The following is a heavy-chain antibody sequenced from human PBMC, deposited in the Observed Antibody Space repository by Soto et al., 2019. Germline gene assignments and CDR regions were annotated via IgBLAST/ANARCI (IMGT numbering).Heavy chain of an antibody. V-gene: IGHV3-48*01. CDR1: GFTFSSYS. Sequence: GGSLRLSCAASGFTFSSYSMNWVRQAPGKGLEWVSYISSSSSTIYYADSVKGRFTISRDNAKNSLYLQMNSLRAEDTAVYYCASLIVVVTGTGSMDVWGQGTTVTVSS. CDR3: ASLIVVVTGTGSMDV. J-gene: IGHJ6*02. CDR2: ISSSSSTI. D-gene: IGHD2-21*02.